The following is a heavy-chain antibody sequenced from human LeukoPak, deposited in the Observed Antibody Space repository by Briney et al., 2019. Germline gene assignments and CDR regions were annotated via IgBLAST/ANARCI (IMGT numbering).Heavy chain of an antibody. CDR1: GFTFSSYW. CDR3: ARDHGYSSSSYYFDY. D-gene: IGHD6-6*01. Sequence: GGSLRLSCAASGFTFSSYWMHWVRQAPGKGLVWVSRINSDGSSTSYADSVKGRFTISRDNAKNTLYLQMNSLRAEDTAVYYCARDHGYSSSSYYFDYWGQGTLVTVSS. V-gene: IGHV3-74*01. CDR2: INSDGSST. J-gene: IGHJ4*02.